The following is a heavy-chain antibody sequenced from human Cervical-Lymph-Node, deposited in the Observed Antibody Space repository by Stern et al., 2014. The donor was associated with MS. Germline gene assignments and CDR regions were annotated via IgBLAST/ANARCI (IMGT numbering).Heavy chain of an antibody. J-gene: IGHJ2*01. CDR3: AGMVRDDWYFDL. Sequence: VQLVESGAEVKKPGASVKVSCKVSGYTLTELSMHWVRQAPGNGLEWMGGFDPEDGETIYAQKFQGRVTMTEDTSTDTAYMELSSLRSEDTAVYYCAGMVRDDWYFDLWGRGTLVTVSS. D-gene: IGHD3-10*01. V-gene: IGHV1-24*01. CDR2: FDPEDGET. CDR1: GYTLTELS.